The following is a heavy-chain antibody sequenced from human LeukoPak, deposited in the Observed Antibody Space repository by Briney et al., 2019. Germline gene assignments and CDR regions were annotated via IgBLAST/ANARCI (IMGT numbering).Heavy chain of an antibody. Sequence: PSETLSLTCAVYGGSFSGYYWSWIRQHPGKGLEWIGYIYYSGSTYYNPSLKSRVTISVDTSKNQFSLKLSSVTAADTAVYYCARTFGELSPFDYWGQGTLVTVSS. CDR1: GGSFSGYY. J-gene: IGHJ4*02. V-gene: IGHV4-31*11. D-gene: IGHD3-10*01. CDR3: ARTFGELSPFDY. CDR2: IYYSGST.